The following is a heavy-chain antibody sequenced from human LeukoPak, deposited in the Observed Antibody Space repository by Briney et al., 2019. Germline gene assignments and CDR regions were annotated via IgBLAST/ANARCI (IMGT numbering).Heavy chain of an antibody. V-gene: IGHV3-48*03. CDR2: ISRSGSTI. Sequence: PGGSLRLSCAASGFTFSSYEMNWVRQAPGKGLEWISYISRSGSTINYADSVKGRFTISGDDAKYSLYLQMNSLRAEDTAVYYCAKSTVTNYFDNWGQGSLVTVSS. J-gene: IGHJ4*02. D-gene: IGHD4-11*01. CDR3: AKSTVTNYFDN. CDR1: GFTFSSYE.